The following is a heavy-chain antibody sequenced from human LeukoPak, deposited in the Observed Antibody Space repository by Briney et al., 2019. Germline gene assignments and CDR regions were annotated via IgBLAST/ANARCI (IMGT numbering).Heavy chain of an antibody. J-gene: IGHJ4*02. CDR1: GYTFTGYY. Sequence: AASVKVSCKASGYTFTGYYMHWVRQAPGQGLEWMGWINPNSGGTNYAQKFQGWVTMTRDTSISTAYMELSRLRSDDTAVYYCAKGTSSWYPPFDFWGQGTLVTVSS. CDR3: AKGTSSWYPPFDF. CDR2: INPNSGGT. D-gene: IGHD6-13*01. V-gene: IGHV1-2*04.